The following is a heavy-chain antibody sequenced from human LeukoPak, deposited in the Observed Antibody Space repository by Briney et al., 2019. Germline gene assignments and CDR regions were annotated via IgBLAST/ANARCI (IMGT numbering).Heavy chain of an antibody. Sequence: PGGSLRLSCAASGFTFSSYSMNWVRQAPGKGLEWVSSISSSSSYIYYADSVKGRFTISRDNAKNSLYLQMNSLRAEDTAVYYCARSQKRNNVDTAMVSAFDIWGQGTMVTVSS. J-gene: IGHJ3*02. CDR2: ISSSSSYI. D-gene: IGHD5-18*01. CDR1: GFTFSSYS. V-gene: IGHV3-21*01. CDR3: ARSQKRNNVDTAMVSAFDI.